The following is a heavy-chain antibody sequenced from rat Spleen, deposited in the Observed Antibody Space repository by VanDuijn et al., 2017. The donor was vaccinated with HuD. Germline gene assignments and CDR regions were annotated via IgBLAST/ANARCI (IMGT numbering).Heavy chain of an antibody. J-gene: IGHJ3*01. V-gene: IGHV2-15*01. D-gene: IGHD1-5*01. CDR2: IWSGGST. Sequence: QVQLMESGPGLVQPSETLSLTCTVSGFSLTSYGASWVRQPPGKGLEWIGEIWSGGSTHYHPALKSRLSISRDTAKSQVFLKMNSLQTEDTAIYFCSREEYRDNWGFAYWGQGTLVTVSS. CDR1: GFSLTSYG. CDR3: SREEYRDNWGFAY.